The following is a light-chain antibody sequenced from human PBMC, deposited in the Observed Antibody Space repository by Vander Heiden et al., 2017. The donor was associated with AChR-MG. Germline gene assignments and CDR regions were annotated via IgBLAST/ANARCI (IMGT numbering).Light chain of an antibody. CDR3: QSYVNNTWV. CDR2: EDL. Sequence: LLTQLHSVSGLPGPTAAIPCPPGRGTIATRPVQRYQQRPGRGPTTVIYEDLKRPSGVSDRFSGAIDRSSNSASLTISGLQPEDEADYFCQSYVNNTWVFGGGTKLTVL. J-gene: IGLJ3*02. CDR1: RGTIATRP. V-gene: IGLV6-57*03.